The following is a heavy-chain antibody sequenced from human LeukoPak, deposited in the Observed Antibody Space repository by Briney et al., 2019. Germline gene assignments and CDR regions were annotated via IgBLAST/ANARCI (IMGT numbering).Heavy chain of an antibody. CDR3: ARGGASSKWFDS. V-gene: IGHV4-59*01. J-gene: IGHJ5*01. CDR2: IEYSAGT. Sequence: SQTLSLTCTVSVASISPYFWSWIRQPPGNGLVWIAFIEYSAGTNYNPSLESRVPISVDTSKNPFSLKLSSVTAGDTAVYYCARGGASSKWFDSWGQGTLVTVSS. D-gene: IGHD4/OR15-4a*01. CDR1: VASISPYF.